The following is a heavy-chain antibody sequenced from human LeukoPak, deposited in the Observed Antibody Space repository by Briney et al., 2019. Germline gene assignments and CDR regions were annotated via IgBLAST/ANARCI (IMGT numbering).Heavy chain of an antibody. CDR2: IYYSGST. CDR3: ARVGYDFWSGFRSTYYYYGMDV. V-gene: IGHV4-59*01. CDR1: GGSFSGYY. Sequence: SETLSLTCAVYGGSFSGYYWSWIRKPPGKGLEWMGYIYYSGSTNYNPSLKSRVIISVDTSKNQFSLKLSSVTAADTAVYYCARVGYDFWSGFRSTYYYYGMDVWGQGTAVTVSS. D-gene: IGHD3-3*01. J-gene: IGHJ6*02.